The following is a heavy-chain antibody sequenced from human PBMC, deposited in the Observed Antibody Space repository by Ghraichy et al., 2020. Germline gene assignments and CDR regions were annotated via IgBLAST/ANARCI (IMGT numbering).Heavy chain of an antibody. V-gene: IGHV4-59*01. CDR2: IYYSGST. D-gene: IGHD2-2*02. CDR1: GGSISSYY. Sequence: SETLSLTCTVSGGSISSYYWSWIRQPPGKGLEWIGYIYYSGSTNYNPSLKSRVTISVDTSKNQFSLKLSSVTAADTAVYYCARGDGYCSSTSFYSWFDPWGQGTLVTVSS. J-gene: IGHJ5*02. CDR3: ARGDGYCSSTSFYSWFDP.